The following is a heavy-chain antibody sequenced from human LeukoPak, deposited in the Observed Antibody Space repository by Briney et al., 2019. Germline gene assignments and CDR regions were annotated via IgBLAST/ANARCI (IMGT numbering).Heavy chain of an antibody. CDR1: GGSISSYY. V-gene: IGHV4-59*01. Sequence: SETLSLTCTVSGGSISSYYWSWIRQPPGKGLEWIGYIYYSGSTNYNPSLKSRVTISVDTSKNQFSLKLSSVTAADTAVYYCARGYQLLAIDPWGQGTLVTVSS. J-gene: IGHJ5*02. D-gene: IGHD2-2*01. CDR2: IYYSGST. CDR3: ARGYQLLAIDP.